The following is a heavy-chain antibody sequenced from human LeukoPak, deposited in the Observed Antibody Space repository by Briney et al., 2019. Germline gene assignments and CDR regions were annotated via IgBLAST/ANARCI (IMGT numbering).Heavy chain of an antibody. J-gene: IGHJ4*02. V-gene: IGHV1-24*01. CDR1: GSSLIEVA. CDR3: AMTDRYAGRPFDY. CDR2: FDPEDGEDGET. Sequence: GASVKVSCEVSGSSLIEVAMHWVRQAPGKGLEWVGSFDPEDGEDGETHYAQKFQGRVTMTEDASTDTAYMELTSLSSEDTALYYCAMTDRYAGRPFDYWGQGTLVTVSS. D-gene: IGHD3-9*01.